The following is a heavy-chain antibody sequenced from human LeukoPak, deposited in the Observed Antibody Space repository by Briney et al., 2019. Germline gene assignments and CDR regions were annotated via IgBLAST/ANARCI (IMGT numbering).Heavy chain of an antibody. D-gene: IGHD6-19*01. J-gene: IGHJ4*02. Sequence: GGSLRLSCAASGFSFSNYWMHWVRQAPGKWLVWVSGIKSDGSRISYADSVKGRFTISRDNAKNTLYLQMNSLRAEDTAVYYCARDSSGTYWGQGTLVTVSS. V-gene: IGHV3-74*01. CDR1: GFSFSNYW. CDR2: IKSDGSRI. CDR3: ARDSSGTY.